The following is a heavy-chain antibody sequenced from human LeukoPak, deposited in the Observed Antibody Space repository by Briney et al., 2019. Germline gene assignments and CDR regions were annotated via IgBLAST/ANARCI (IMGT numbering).Heavy chain of an antibody. CDR3: ARGGSGYLRGDFDY. V-gene: IGHV4-59*01. D-gene: IGHD3-22*01. CDR2: IYYSGST. Sequence: KPSETLSLTCTVSGGSISSYYWSCIRQPPGKGLEWIGYIYYSGSTNYNPSLKSRVTISVDTSKNQFSLKLSSVTAAVTAVYYCARGGSGYLRGDFDYWGQGTLVTVSS. CDR1: GGSISSYY. J-gene: IGHJ4*02.